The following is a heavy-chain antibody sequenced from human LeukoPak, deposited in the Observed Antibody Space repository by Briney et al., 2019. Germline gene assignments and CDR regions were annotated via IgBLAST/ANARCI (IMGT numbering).Heavy chain of an antibody. CDR2: INHSGST. CDR1: GGSFSGFY. J-gene: IGHJ5*02. V-gene: IGHV4-34*01. CDR3: ARGGTVGTTNNWFDP. D-gene: IGHD1-1*01. Sequence: SETLSLTCAVYGGSFSGFYWSWLRQPPGQGLEWIGEINHSGSTYYNPSLKSRISMSVDTSENQFSLRLRSVTAADTAMYYCARGGTVGTTNNWFDPWGQATLVTVSS.